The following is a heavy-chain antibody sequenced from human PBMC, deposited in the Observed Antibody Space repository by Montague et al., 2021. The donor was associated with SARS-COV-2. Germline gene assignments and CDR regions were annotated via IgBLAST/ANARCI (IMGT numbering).Heavy chain of an antibody. D-gene: IGHD3-10*01. Sequence: SLRLSCPASGFTFSSYWMSWVRQAPGKGLEWVAHIKQDGSEKYYVDSVKGRFTISRDNAKNSLYLQMNSLRAEDTAVYYCARDHRQVWFGAPVMERYFDYWGQGTLVTVSS. J-gene: IGHJ4*02. V-gene: IGHV3-7*01. CDR3: ARDHRQVWFGAPVMERYFDY. CDR2: IKQDGSEK. CDR1: GFTFSSYW.